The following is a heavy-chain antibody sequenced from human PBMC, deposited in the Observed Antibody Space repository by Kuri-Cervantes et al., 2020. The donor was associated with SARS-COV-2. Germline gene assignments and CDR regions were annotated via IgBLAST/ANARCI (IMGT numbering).Heavy chain of an antibody. CDR2: IKSKTDGGTT. V-gene: IGHV3-15*01. J-gene: IGHJ4*02. Sequence: GGSLRLSCAASGFTVSSNYMSWVHQAPGKGLEWVGRIKSKTDGGTTDYAAPVKGRFTISRDDSKNTLYLQMNSLKTEDTAVYYSTTIRRDGYSCWGQGTLVTVSS. CDR3: TTIRRDGYSC. CDR1: GFTVSSNY. D-gene: IGHD5-24*01.